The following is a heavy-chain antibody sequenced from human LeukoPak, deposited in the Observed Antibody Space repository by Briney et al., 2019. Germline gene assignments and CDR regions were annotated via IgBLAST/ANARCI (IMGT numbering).Heavy chain of an antibody. Sequence: PGGSLRLSCAASGFTFINYNMMWVRQAPGKGLEWVSSISAGGAYYAASVKGRFTISRDNSKNTVYLQMNSLRGDDTAMYYCAKLTSAWGQGTLVTVS. J-gene: IGHJ5*02. CDR2: ISAGGA. CDR1: GFTFINYN. CDR3: AKLTSA. V-gene: IGHV3-23*01. D-gene: IGHD1-14*01.